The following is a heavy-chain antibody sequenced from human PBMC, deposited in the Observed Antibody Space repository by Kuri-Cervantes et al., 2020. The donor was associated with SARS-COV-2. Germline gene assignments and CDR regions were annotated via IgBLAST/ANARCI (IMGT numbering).Heavy chain of an antibody. CDR1: GGSISSSSYY. J-gene: IGHJ4*02. D-gene: IGHD5-12*01. CDR3: ASGLGLPLDY. V-gene: IGHV4-61*02. Sequence: LRLSCTVSGGSISSSSYYWGWIRQPPGKGLEWIGRIYTSGSTNYNPSLKSRVTISVDTSKNQFSLKLSSVTAADTAVYYCASGLGLPLDYWGQGTLVTVSS. CDR2: IYTSGST.